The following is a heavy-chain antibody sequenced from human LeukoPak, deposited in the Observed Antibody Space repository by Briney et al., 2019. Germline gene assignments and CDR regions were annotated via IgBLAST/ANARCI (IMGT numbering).Heavy chain of an antibody. D-gene: IGHD4-17*01. CDR1: GGSISSYY. J-gene: IGHJ4*02. V-gene: IGHV4-59*08. Sequence: SETLSLTCTVSGGSISSYYWSWIRQPPGKGLEWIGYIYYSGSTNYNPSLKSRVTISVDTSKNQFSLKLSSVTAADTAVYYCARVGRLQYGDYVAFDYWGQGTLVTVSS. CDR3: ARVGRLQYGDYVAFDY. CDR2: IYYSGST.